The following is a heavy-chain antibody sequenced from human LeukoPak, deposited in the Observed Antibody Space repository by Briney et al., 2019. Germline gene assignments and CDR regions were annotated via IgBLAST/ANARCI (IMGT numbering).Heavy chain of an antibody. J-gene: IGHJ6*03. CDR1: GFTFSSYA. CDR3: ARWPQKYYYDSSGYPPPYYYYMDV. CDR2: ISGSGGST. D-gene: IGHD3-22*01. V-gene: IGHV3-23*01. Sequence: QPGGSLRLSCAASGFTFSSYAMSWVRQAPGKGLEWVSAISGSGGSTYYADSVKGRFTISRDNSKNTLYLQMNSLRAEDTAVYYCARWPQKYYYDSSGYPPPYYYYMDVWGKGTTVTVSS.